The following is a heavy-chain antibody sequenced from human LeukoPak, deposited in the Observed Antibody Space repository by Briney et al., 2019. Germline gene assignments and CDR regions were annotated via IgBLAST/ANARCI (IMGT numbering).Heavy chain of an antibody. D-gene: IGHD4-23*01. V-gene: IGHV3-9*01. CDR2: ISWNGGSI. CDR1: GFTFDDYA. CDR3: ARDRLYGGNLDY. J-gene: IGHJ4*02. Sequence: PGGSLRLSCEASGFTFDDYAMHWVRQAPGKGLEWVSGISWNGGSIGYADSVKGRFTISRDNAKKSLYLQMNSLRAEDTAVYYCARDRLYGGNLDYWGQGTLVTVSS.